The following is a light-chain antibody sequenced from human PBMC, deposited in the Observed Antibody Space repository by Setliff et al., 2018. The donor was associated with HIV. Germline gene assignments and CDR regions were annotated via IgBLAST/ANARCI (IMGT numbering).Light chain of an antibody. CDR3: SSYTSSGTPV. V-gene: IGLV2-14*01. CDR1: SRDVGGYNY. Sequence: QSALTQPASVSGSPGQSITISCTGTSRDVGGYNYVSWYQQHPGKAPKLIIYEVRNRPSGVSIRFSGSKSGNTASLTISGLQAEEEADYYCSSYTSSGTPVFGGGTKVTVL. CDR2: EVR. J-gene: IGLJ3*02.